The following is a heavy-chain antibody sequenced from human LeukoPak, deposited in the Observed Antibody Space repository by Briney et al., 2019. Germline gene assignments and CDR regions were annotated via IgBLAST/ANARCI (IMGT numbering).Heavy chain of an antibody. CDR1: GYTFNSYD. J-gene: IGHJ4*02. V-gene: IGHV1-8*01. CDR3: TRLEGGYCSSTSCYGY. Sequence: GASVKVSCKASGYTFNSYDINWVRQATGQGLEWMGWMNPTSGNTGYAQKFQDRVTMTKNTSITTAYMELSSLTSEDTAVYYCTRLEGGYCSSTSCYGYWGQGTLVTVSS. CDR2: MNPTSGNT. D-gene: IGHD2-2*01.